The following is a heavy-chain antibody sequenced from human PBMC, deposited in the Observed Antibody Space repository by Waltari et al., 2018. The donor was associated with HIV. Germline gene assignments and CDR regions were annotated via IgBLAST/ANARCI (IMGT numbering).Heavy chain of an antibody. Sequence: QVQLQESGPGLVKPSGTLSLTCAVSGGSISSSNWWSWVRQPPGKGLEWIGEIYHSGSTNYNPSLKSRVTISVDKSKNQFSLKLSSVTAADTAVYYCARDAGYCSSTSCYTHAFDIWGQGTMVTVSS. CDR1: GGSISSSNW. D-gene: IGHD2-2*02. CDR3: ARDAGYCSSTSCYTHAFDI. J-gene: IGHJ3*02. V-gene: IGHV4-4*02. CDR2: IYHSGST.